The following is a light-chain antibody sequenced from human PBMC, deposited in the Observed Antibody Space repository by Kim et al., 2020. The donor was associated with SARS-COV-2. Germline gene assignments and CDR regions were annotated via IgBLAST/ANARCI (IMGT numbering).Light chain of an antibody. CDR3: QQYDNLPPLT. CDR1: QDISNY. J-gene: IGKJ4*01. Sequence: PGGDRVTITCPASQDISNYLNWYQQNPGKAPKLLIYDASNLETGVPSRFSGSGAGTDFTFTISSLQPEDIATYYCQQYDNLPPLTFGGGTKVDIK. V-gene: IGKV1-33*01. CDR2: DAS.